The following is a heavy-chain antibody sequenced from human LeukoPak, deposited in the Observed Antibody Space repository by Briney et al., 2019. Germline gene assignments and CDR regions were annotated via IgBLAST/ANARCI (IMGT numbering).Heavy chain of an antibody. Sequence: ASVKVSCKASGYTFTSYDIDWVRQATGQGFEWMGWMNPNSGNTGYAQKFQGRVTTTRNTSISTAYMELSSLRSEDTAVYYCARHCSSTSCSFFDPWGQGTLVTVSS. J-gene: IGHJ5*02. CDR1: GYTFTSYD. V-gene: IGHV1-8*01. CDR2: MNPNSGNT. CDR3: ARHCSSTSCSFFDP. D-gene: IGHD2-2*01.